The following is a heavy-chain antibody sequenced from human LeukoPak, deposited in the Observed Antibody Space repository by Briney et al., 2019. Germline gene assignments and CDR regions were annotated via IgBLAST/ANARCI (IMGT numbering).Heavy chain of an antibody. Sequence: GRSLRLSCAASGFTFSTYDMHWVRQTTGKGLEWVSAIDTAGGTYYPDSVKGRFTISRENAKNSFYLQMNSLRAGDTAVYYCAREGFCGGDCPGYFDLWGRGTLVTVSS. J-gene: IGHJ2*01. V-gene: IGHV3-13*04. CDR1: GFTFSTYD. CDR2: IDTAGGT. CDR3: AREGFCGGDCPGYFDL. D-gene: IGHD2-21*02.